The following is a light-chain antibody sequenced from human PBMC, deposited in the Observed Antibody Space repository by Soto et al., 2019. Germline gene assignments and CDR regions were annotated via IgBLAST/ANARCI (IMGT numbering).Light chain of an antibody. Sequence: DIQLTQSPSFLSASVGDRVTITCRASQGISSYLAWYQQKAGKAPKLLIYGASTLQSGVPSRFSGSGSGTEFTLTISSLQPEDFETYYCQQLSSYPLTFGGGTKVDIK. CDR3: QQLSSYPLT. J-gene: IGKJ4*01. CDR2: GAS. CDR1: QGISSY. V-gene: IGKV1-9*01.